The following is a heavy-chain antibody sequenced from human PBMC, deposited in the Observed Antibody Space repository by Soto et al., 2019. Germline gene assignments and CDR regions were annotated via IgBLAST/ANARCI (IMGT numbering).Heavy chain of an antibody. CDR3: GRLAQGNYYGMDV. D-gene: IGHD3-10*01. CDR1: GGSISSSSYY. V-gene: IGHV4-39*01. J-gene: IGHJ6*02. CDR2: IYYSGST. Sequence: SETLSLTCTVSGGSISSSSYYWGWIRQPPGKGLEWIGSIYYSGSTYYNPSLKSRVTISVDTSKNQFSLKLSSVTAADTAVYYCGRLAQGNYYGMDVWGQGTTVTVS.